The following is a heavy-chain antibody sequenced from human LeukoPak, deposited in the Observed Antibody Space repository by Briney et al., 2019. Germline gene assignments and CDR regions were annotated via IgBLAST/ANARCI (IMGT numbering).Heavy chain of an antibody. V-gene: IGHV3-64*01. Sequence: GGSLRLSCAASGFTFSAYAMHWVRQAPGKGLEYVSSITSDGGITYYANSVKGRFTISRDNSRNTLYLQMGSLRAEDMAVYYCARDLTGTGDYWGRGTLVTVSS. J-gene: IGHJ4*02. CDR2: ITSDGGIT. CDR3: ARDLTGTGDY. D-gene: IGHD1-20*01. CDR1: GFTFSAYA.